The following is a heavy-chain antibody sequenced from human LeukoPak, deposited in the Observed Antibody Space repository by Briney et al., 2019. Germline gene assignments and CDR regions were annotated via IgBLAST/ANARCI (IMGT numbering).Heavy chain of an antibody. CDR1: GGSFSGYY. CDR3: ARGHSPVTTKVSYFQH. J-gene: IGHJ1*01. CDR2: INHSGST. Sequence: SETLSLTCAVYGGSFSGYYWSWIRQPPGKGLEWIGEINHSGSTNYNPSPKSRGTILVDTSKNQFSLKLSSVTAADTAVYYCARGHSPVTTKVSYFQHWGQGTLVTVSS. V-gene: IGHV4-34*01. D-gene: IGHD4-17*01.